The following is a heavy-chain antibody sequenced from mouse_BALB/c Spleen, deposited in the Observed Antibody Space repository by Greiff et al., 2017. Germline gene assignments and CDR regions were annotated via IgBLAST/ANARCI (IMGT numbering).Heavy chain of an antibody. D-gene: IGHD2-14*01. CDR1: GFTFTDYY. Sequence: EVKLVESGGGLVQPGGSLRLSCAPSGFTFTDYYMSWVRQPPGKALEWLGFIRNKANGYTTEYSASVKGRFTISRDNSHSILYLQMNTLRAEDSATYYCARDGEVRQTWLAYWGQGTLVTVSA. CDR3: ARDGEVRQTWLAY. V-gene: IGHV7-3*02. CDR2: IRNKANGYTT. J-gene: IGHJ3*01.